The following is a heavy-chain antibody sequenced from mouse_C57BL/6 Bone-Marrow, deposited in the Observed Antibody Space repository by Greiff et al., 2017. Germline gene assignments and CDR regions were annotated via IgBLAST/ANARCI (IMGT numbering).Heavy chain of an antibody. D-gene: IGHD2-1*01. CDR3: ARRGIYYGNGVNCDY. CDR1: GYTFTSYG. Sequence: QVQLKQSGAELARPGASVKLSCKASGYTFTSYGISWVKQRTGQGLEWIGEIYPRSGNTYYNEKFKGKATLTADKSSSTAYMELRSLTSEDSAVYFCARRGIYYGNGVNCDYWGQGTTLTVSS. V-gene: IGHV1-81*01. J-gene: IGHJ2*01. CDR2: IYPRSGNT.